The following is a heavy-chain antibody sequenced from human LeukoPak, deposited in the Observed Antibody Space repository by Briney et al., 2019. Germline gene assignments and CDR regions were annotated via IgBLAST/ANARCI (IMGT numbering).Heavy chain of an antibody. J-gene: IGHJ2*01. Sequence: PSETLSLTCTVSGGSISGYYWSWIRQPPGKGLEWIGYIFYSGSTDYNPSLKSRASMSVDTSKNQFSLKLRSVTAADTAVHYCARGPPYSSSSVYFDLWGRGTLVTVSS. V-gene: IGHV4-59*08. CDR2: IFYSGST. CDR3: ARGPPYSSSSVYFDL. D-gene: IGHD6-6*01. CDR1: GGSISGYY.